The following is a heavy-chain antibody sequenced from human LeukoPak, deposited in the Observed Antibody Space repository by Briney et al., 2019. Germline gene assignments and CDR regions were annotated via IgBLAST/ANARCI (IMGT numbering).Heavy chain of an antibody. CDR2: TDGNNK. Sequence: PGGSLRLSCVASGFAFTTYAVHWVRQAPGKGLEWVAVTDGNNKFYADSVMGRFTISSDKSTNTLYLQMKSLRPEDTAVYYCAKDLIAGSPDYFDHWGQGTLVTVSS. J-gene: IGHJ4*02. V-gene: IGHV3-30*14. CDR3: AKDLIAGSPDYFDH. CDR1: GFAFTTYA. D-gene: IGHD1-14*01.